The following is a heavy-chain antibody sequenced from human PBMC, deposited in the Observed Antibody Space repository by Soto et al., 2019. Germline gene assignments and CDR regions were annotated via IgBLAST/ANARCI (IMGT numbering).Heavy chain of an antibody. CDR3: AVQSSAHYGLDV. CDR1: RGSFRGSN. CDR2: INHRGST. D-gene: IGHD6-19*01. J-gene: IGHJ6*02. Sequence: SETLSLPCTVYRGSFRGSNWNWIRQPPGKGLEWIGEINHRGSTTYNASLQRRVTISLDTSRKQFSLRLNSVTAADTAVYYCAVQSSAHYGLDVWGQGTTVPVTS. V-gene: IGHV4-34*01.